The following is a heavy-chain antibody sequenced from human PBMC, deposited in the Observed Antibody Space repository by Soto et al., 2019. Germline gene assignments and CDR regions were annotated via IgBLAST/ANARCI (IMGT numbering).Heavy chain of an antibody. D-gene: IGHD3-10*01. J-gene: IGHJ4*02. CDR1: GFTFSSYA. V-gene: IGHV3-30-3*01. CDR2: ISYDGSNK. CDR3: ARQSFGESYSN. Sequence: GGSLRLSCAASGFTFSSYAMHWVRQAPGKGLEWVAVISYDGSNKYYADSVKGRFTISRDNTKNTLYLQMNSLRAEDTAVYYCARQSFGESYSNWGQGTLVTVSS.